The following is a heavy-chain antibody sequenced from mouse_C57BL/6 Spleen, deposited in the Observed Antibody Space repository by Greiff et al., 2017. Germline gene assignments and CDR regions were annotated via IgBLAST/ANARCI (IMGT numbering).Heavy chain of an antibody. CDR1: GFLLSTSGMG. J-gene: IGHJ4*01. D-gene: IGHD2-4*01. V-gene: IGHV8-12*01. Sequence: QVTLKESGPGILQSSQTLSLTCSFSGFLLSTSGMGVSWIRQPSGKGLEWLAHIYWDDDKRYNPSLKSRLTISKDTSRNQVFLKITSVDTADTATYYCARRVSYYDYGLDYWGQGTSVTVSS. CDR2: IYWDDDK. CDR3: ARRVSYYDYGLDY.